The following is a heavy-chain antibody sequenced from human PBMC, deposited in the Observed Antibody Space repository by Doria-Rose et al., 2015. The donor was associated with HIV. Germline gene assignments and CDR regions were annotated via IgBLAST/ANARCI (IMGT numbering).Heavy chain of an antibody. CDR1: GFNVSITY. CDR3: ARAVARGRWVSDGYI. Sequence: VQLVQSGGGLVQPGGSLRLSCAASGFNVSITYMSWVRQAPGKGLEWVSVLYSGGSTYYADSVKGRFTISRDNSKNTLYLQMSSLRPEDTAVYYCARAVARGRWVSDGYIWGQGTMVTVSS. CDR2: LYSGGST. V-gene: IGHV3-66*01. D-gene: IGHD2-15*01. J-gene: IGHJ3*02.